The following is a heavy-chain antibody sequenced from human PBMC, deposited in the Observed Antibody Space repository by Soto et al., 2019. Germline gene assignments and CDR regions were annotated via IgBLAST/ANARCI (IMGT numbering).Heavy chain of an antibody. D-gene: IGHD3-10*01. Sequence: EVQLLESGGGLVQPGGSLRLSCAASGFTFSSYAMSWVRQAPGKGLEWVSTISGSGGSTYHADSVKGRFTISRDNSKNTLYLQMNSLRAEDTGVYYCAKDYYSDSGNYGWPDYWGQGTLVTVSS. CDR3: AKDYYSDSGNYGWPDY. J-gene: IGHJ4*02. V-gene: IGHV3-23*01. CDR2: ISGSGGST. CDR1: GFTFSSYA.